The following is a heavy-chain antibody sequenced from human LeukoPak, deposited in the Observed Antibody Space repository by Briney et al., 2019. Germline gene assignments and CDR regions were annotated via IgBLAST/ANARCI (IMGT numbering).Heavy chain of an antibody. V-gene: IGHV3-21*01. CDR2: ISSSSSYI. Sequence: GGSLRLSCAASGFTFSSYNMNWVRQAPGKGLEWVSSISSSSSYIYYADSVKGRFTISRHNAKNSLYLQMNSLRAEDTAVYYCARGVGPIAMFDPWGQGTLVTVSS. CDR3: ARGVGPIAMFDP. J-gene: IGHJ5*02. CDR1: GFTFSSYN.